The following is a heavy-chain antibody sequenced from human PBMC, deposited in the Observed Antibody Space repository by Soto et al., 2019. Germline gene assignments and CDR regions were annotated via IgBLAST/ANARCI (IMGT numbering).Heavy chain of an antibody. D-gene: IGHD1-1*01. CDR2: INPNNGVT. V-gene: IGHV1-2*02. J-gene: IGHJ3*02. CDR1: GYTFTGSS. Sequence: GASVKVSCKASGYTFTGSSLHWVRQAPGQRLEWMGWINPNNGVTNYAQKFQGRVAMTRDTSISTSYMELSRLTSDDTAVYYCARVQLELMRDAFDIWGQGTMVTVSS. CDR3: ARVQLELMRDAFDI.